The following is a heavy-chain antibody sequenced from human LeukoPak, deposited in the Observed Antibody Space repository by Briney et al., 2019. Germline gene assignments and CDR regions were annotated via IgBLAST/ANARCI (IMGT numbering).Heavy chain of an antibody. V-gene: IGHV3-7*01. CDR3: VGQLLRAV. J-gene: IGHJ6*03. Sequence: GGSLRLSCTASGFPFSGYYISWVRQAPGTGLEWLANIKGDGSVQDYVDSVKGRFTISRDNDKNSLYLQMNNLRVDDTAVYYCVGQLLRAVWGKGTTVTVSS. D-gene: IGHD2-2*01. CDR2: IKGDGSVQ. CDR1: GFPFSGYY.